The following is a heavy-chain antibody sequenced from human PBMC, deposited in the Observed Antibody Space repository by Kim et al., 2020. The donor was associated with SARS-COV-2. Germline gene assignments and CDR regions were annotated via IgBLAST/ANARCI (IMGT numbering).Heavy chain of an antibody. CDR1: GFTFSSYA. Sequence: GGSLRLSCAASGFTFSSYAMSWVRQAPGKGLEWVSAISGSGGSTYYADSVKGRFTISRDNSKNTLYLQMNSLRAEDTAVYYCAKRARITMLRGVRGDYYYGMGVWGQGTTVTVSS. CDR2: ISGSGGST. V-gene: IGHV3-23*01. CDR3: AKRARITMLRGVRGDYYYGMGV. D-gene: IGHD3-10*01. J-gene: IGHJ6*02.